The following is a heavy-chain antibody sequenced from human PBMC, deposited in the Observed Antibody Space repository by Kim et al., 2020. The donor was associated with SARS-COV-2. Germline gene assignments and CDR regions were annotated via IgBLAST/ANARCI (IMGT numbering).Heavy chain of an antibody. V-gene: IGHV3-7*01. CDR3: ARDLVK. Sequence: KQDGSEKYYVDSAKGRFTITRDNAKNSLYLQTNSLRAEDTAVYYCARDLVKWGQGTLVTVSS. J-gene: IGHJ4*02. D-gene: IGHD6-6*01. CDR2: KQDGSEK.